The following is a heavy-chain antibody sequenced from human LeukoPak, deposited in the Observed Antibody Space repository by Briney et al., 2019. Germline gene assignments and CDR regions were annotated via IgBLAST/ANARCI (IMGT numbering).Heavy chain of an antibody. Sequence: TSETLSLTCTVSGGSISSYYWNWIRQPPGKGLEWIGYISYSGSSNYNPSLKSRATISLDTSKSQFSLKLNSVTTADTAVYYCATDLYPNWGSGRAFDIWGQGTMVTVSS. V-gene: IGHV4-59*01. D-gene: IGHD7-27*01. CDR1: GGSISSYY. CDR2: ISYSGSS. CDR3: ATDLYPNWGSGRAFDI. J-gene: IGHJ3*02.